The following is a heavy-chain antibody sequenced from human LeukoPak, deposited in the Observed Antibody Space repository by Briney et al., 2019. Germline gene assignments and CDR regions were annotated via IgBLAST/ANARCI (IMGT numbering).Heavy chain of an antibody. CDR3: ARGIDYGGFDP. CDR2: INHSGST. J-gene: IGHJ5*02. Sequence: PSETLSLTCAVYGGSFSGYYWSWIRQPPGKGLEWIGEINHSGSTNYNPSLKSRVTISVDTSKNQFSLKLSSVTAADTAVYYCARGIDYGGFDPWGQGTLVIVSS. V-gene: IGHV4-34*01. D-gene: IGHD4-23*01. CDR1: GGSFSGYY.